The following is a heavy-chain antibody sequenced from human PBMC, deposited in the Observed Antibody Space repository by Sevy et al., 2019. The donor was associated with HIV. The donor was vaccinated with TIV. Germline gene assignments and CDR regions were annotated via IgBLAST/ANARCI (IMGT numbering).Heavy chain of an antibody. CDR1: GGSFSGYY. D-gene: IGHD2-2*01. Sequence: SQTLSLTCAVHGGSFSGYYWSWIRQPPGKGLEWVGEINHSGSTNYNPSLKSRVTISVDTSKKQFSLKLSSVTAADTAVYYCARSPPVVVVPGAPSWFDPWGQGTMVTVSS. CDR3: ARSPPVVVVPGAPSWFDP. V-gene: IGHV4-34*01. J-gene: IGHJ5*02. CDR2: INHSGST.